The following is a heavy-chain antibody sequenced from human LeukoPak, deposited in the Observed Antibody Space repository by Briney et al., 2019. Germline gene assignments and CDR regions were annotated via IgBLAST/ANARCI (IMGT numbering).Heavy chain of an antibody. Sequence: PGGSLRLSCAVSGFSISNFWMSWVRQAPGKGLEWVANIKQDGSEKTFLDSVKGRFTISRDNAKNLLYLQMNSLRAEDTAVYYCARVGYSYGLDYFDYWGQGNLVTVSS. CDR1: GFSISNFW. D-gene: IGHD5-18*01. CDR2: IKQDGSEK. J-gene: IGHJ4*02. V-gene: IGHV3-7*02. CDR3: ARVGYSYGLDYFDY.